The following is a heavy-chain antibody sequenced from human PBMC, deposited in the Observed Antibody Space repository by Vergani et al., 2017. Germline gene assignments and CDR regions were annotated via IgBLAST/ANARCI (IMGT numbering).Heavy chain of an antibody. CDR2: IYWNDDK. V-gene: IGHV2-5*01. CDR1: GFSLSTNGGA. Sequence: QITLKESGPTLVKPPQTLTLTCTFSGFSLSTNGGALGWIRQPPGKALEWLSIIYWNDDKRYRPSLKSRLTITKDTSKTQVVLTMTNMDPVDTATYFCAHIGGYSGHDHDYWGQGTLVTVSS. D-gene: IGHD5-12*01. CDR3: AHIGGYSGHDHDY. J-gene: IGHJ4*02.